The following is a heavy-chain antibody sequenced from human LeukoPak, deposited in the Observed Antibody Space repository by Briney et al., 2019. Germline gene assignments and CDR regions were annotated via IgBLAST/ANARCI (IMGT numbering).Heavy chain of an antibody. J-gene: IGHJ4*02. D-gene: IGHD2-8*02. CDR2: IDTDGSST. CDR3: ARGWWGVDY. Sequence: GGSLRLSCAASGFTFSSYWMHWVRQAPGKGLVWVSHIDTDGSSTTYADSVKGRFTISRDNAKNTLYLQMNSLGPDDTAVYYCARGWWGVDYWGQGTLVTVSS. V-gene: IGHV3-74*01. CDR1: GFTFSSYW.